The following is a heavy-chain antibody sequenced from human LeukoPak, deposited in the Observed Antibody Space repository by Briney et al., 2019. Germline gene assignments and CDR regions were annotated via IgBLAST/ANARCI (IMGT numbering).Heavy chain of an antibody. Sequence: AASVKVSCTASGYTFISYGISWVRQAPGQGLEWMGIINPSGGSTSYAQKFQGRVTMTRDTSTSTVYMELSSLRSEDTAVYYCARDPKQWLEPFDYWGQGTLVTVSS. CDR3: ARDPKQWLEPFDY. D-gene: IGHD6-19*01. CDR1: GYTFISYG. CDR2: INPSGGST. J-gene: IGHJ4*02. V-gene: IGHV1-46*01.